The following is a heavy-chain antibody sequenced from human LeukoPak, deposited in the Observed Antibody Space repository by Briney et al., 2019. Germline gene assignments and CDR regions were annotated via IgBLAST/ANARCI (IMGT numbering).Heavy chain of an antibody. CDR2: IKEDGSER. Sequence: GGSLRLSCEGSAFIFSGHWMNWVRQTPGKGLEWVASIKEDGSERQYVDSVKGRFSISRDNTKGSLFLQLNSLRAEDTAVYYCARDGVGTVIDYWGQGTLVTVSS. CDR3: ARDGVGTVIDY. D-gene: IGHD4-11*01. CDR1: AFIFSGHW. J-gene: IGHJ4*02. V-gene: IGHV3-7*03.